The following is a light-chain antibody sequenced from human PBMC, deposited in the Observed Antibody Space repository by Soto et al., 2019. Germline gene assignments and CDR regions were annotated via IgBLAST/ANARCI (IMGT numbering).Light chain of an antibody. J-gene: IGLJ1*01. V-gene: IGLV2-14*03. CDR1: SSDVGAYNF. CDR2: NVY. Sequence: QSALTQPASVSGSPGQSITISCTGTSSDVGAYNFVSWHQQHTGKAHNIIIYNVYDRPSVISYRFSGPKSGKTASLTISGLQGEDEADYYCSEYTVSRTYVFGTGTKVTAL. CDR3: SEYTVSRTYV.